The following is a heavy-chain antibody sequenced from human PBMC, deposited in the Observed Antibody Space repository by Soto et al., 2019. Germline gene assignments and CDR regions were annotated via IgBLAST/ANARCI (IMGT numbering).Heavy chain of an antibody. CDR1: GFTFSSYS. Sequence: GGSLRLSCAASGFTFSSYSMNWVRQAPGKGLEWVSSISSSSSYIYYADSVKGRFTISRDNAKNSLYLQMNSLRAEDTAVYYCARERVCTSDTCGEFDYYYYYGMDVWGQGTTVTVSS. CDR2: ISSSSSYI. D-gene: IGHD2-8*02. V-gene: IGHV3-21*01. J-gene: IGHJ6*02. CDR3: ARERVCTSDTCGEFDYYYYYGMDV.